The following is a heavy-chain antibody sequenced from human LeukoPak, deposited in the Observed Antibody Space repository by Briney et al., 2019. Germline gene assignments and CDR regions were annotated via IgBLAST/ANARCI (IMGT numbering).Heavy chain of an antibody. D-gene: IGHD3-10*01. Sequence: GGSLRLSCAASGFTFSDYYMSWIRQAPGKGLEWVSYISSSGSTIYYADSVKGRFTISRDNAKNSLYLQMNSLRAEDTAVYYCATARITMVRGVIRLYYYGMDVWGQGTTVTVSS. J-gene: IGHJ6*02. CDR3: ATARITMVRGVIRLYYYGMDV. CDR1: GFTFSDYY. CDR2: ISSSGSTI. V-gene: IGHV3-11*01.